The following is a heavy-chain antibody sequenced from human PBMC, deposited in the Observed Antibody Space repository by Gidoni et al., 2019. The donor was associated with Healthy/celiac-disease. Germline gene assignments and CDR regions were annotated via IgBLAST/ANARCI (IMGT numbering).Heavy chain of an antibody. J-gene: IGHJ3*02. Sequence: EVQLVESGGGLVQHGGSLRLSCAAAGLTCSRYSMNWVRQAPGKGLEWVSYISSSSSTIYYADSVKGRFTISRDNAKNSLYLQMNSLRDEDTAVYYCARADSGSSQYVYGAFDIWGQGTMVSVSS. CDR3: ARADSGSSQYVYGAFDI. CDR2: ISSSSSTI. CDR1: GLTCSRYS. V-gene: IGHV3-48*02. D-gene: IGHD1-26*01.